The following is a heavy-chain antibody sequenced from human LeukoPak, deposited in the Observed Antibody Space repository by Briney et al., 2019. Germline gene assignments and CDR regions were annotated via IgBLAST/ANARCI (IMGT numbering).Heavy chain of an antibody. D-gene: IGHD3-22*01. CDR1: GGSIGSYY. CDR2: VYISGAT. J-gene: IGHJ4*02. V-gene: IGHV4-4*07. Sequence: SETLSLTCTVSGGSIGSYYWNWIRQPAGKGLEWIGRVYISGATNYNPSLKSRVTMSVDTSKNQCSLKLTSVTAADTAVYYCARGLRTDSFDYWGQGTLVTFSS. CDR3: ARGLRTDSFDY.